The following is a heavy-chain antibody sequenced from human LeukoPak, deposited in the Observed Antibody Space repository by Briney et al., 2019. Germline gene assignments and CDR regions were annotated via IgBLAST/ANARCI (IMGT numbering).Heavy chain of an antibody. J-gene: IGHJ5*02. Sequence: GGSLRLSCAASGFTFSSYAMSWVRQAPGKGLEWVSAISGSGGSTYYADSVKGRFTISRDNSKNTLYLQMNSLRAEDTAVYYCAKAGITMISSTNNWFDPWGQGTLVTVSS. CDR2: ISGSGGST. V-gene: IGHV3-23*01. CDR1: GFTFSSYA. CDR3: AKAGITMISSTNNWFDP. D-gene: IGHD3-22*01.